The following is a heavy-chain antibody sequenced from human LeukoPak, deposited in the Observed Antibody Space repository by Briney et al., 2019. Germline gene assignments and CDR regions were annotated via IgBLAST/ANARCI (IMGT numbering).Heavy chain of an antibody. J-gene: IGHJ4*02. D-gene: IGHD2-21*01. CDR2: IYYSGST. CDR1: GGSISSYY. CDR3: ARGQVAYDY. Sequence: SETLSLTCTVSGGSISSYYWSWIRQPPGKGLEWIGYIYYSGSTNYNPSLRSRVTISVDTSKNQFSLRLSSVTAADTAVYYCARGQVAYDYWGQGTLVTVSS. V-gene: IGHV4-59*01.